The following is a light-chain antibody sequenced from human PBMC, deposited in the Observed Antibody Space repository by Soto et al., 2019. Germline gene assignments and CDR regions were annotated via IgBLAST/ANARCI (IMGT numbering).Light chain of an antibody. CDR1: QSVSSN. V-gene: IGKV3-15*01. J-gene: IGKJ1*01. CDR2: GAS. Sequence: EIVLTQPPATLSVSPGERATLSCRASQSVSSNLAWYQQKPGQAPRLLIYGASTRATGIPARFSGSGSGTEFTLTISSLQSEDFAVYYCQQYNNWPRTFVQGTKVDI. CDR3: QQYNNWPRT.